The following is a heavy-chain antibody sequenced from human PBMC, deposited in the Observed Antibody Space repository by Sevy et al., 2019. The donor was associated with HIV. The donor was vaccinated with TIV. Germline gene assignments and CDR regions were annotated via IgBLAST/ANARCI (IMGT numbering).Heavy chain of an antibody. Sequence: GGSLRLSCAASEFTFSSYAMHWVRQAPGKGLEWVAVISYDGSNKYYADSVKGRFTISRDNSKNTLYLQMNGLRAEDTAVYYCARDSSTSWINYYFDYWGQGTLVTVSS. CDR2: ISYDGSNK. CDR3: ARDSSTSWINYYFDY. V-gene: IGHV3-30*04. D-gene: IGHD2-2*01. J-gene: IGHJ4*02. CDR1: EFTFSSYA.